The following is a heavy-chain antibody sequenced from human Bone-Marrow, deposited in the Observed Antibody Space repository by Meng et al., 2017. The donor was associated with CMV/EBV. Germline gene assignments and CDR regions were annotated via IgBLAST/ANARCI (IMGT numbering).Heavy chain of an antibody. CDR3: ARGLYSYDSGSDIGPLGGSFDI. Sequence: ASVKVSCKASGYTFTGYYMHWVRQAPGQGLEWMGWMNPNSGDIGYAPKFQDRVTMTRHTSISTAYMELSSLRSEDTAVYYCARGLYSYDSGSDIGPLGGSFDIWGQGTVVTVSS. CDR2: MNPNSGDI. J-gene: IGHJ3*02. D-gene: IGHD3-10*01. CDR1: GYTFTGYY. V-gene: IGHV1-8*02.